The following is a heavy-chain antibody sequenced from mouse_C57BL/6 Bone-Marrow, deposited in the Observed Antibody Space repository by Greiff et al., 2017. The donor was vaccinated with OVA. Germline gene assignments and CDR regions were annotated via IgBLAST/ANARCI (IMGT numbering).Heavy chain of an antibody. D-gene: IGHD2-3*01. CDR2: IYPRSGNT. CDR1: GYTFTSYG. Sequence: VQLQQSGAELARPGASVKLSCKASGYTFTSYGISWVKQRTGQGLEWIGEIYPRSGNTYYNEKFKGKATLTADKSSSTAYMEIRSLTSEDSAVYFCARRRWLLRGVDFDYWGQGTTLTVSS. J-gene: IGHJ2*01. V-gene: IGHV1-81*01. CDR3: ARRRWLLRGVDFDY.